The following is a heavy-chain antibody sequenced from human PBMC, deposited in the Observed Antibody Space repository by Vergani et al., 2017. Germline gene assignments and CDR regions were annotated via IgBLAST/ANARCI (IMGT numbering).Heavy chain of an antibody. CDR3: AKDNGGSYSAWLDP. Sequence: EVQLVESGGGLVQPGRSLRLSCAASGFTFDDYAMHWVRQAPGKGLEWVSGISWNSGSIGYADSVKGRFTISRDNAKNSLYLQMNSLRAEDTALYYCAKDNGGSYSAWLDPWGQGTLVTVSS. J-gene: IGHJ5*02. CDR1: GFTFDDYA. D-gene: IGHD1-26*01. V-gene: IGHV3-9*01. CDR2: ISWNSGSI.